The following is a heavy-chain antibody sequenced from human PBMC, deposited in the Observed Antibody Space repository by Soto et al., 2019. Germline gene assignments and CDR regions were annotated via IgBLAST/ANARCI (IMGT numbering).Heavy chain of an antibody. CDR3: AKVSHKILVLWYFDS. CDR1: EFPFSSFG. D-gene: IGHD6-6*01. Sequence: EVQLLESGGGLVQPGGTRRLSCSASEFPFSSFGMTSVSRGRGKGLEWAQGISGTGYSTNYADSAMGRFTISRDNSKNTLYLHMNSLRAEDTAVYYCAKVSHKILVLWYFDSWGQGTLVAVSS. J-gene: IGHJ4*02. V-gene: IGHV3-23*01. CDR2: ISGTGYST.